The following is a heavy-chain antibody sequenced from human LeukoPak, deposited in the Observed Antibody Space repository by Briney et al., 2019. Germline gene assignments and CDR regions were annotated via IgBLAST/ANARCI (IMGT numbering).Heavy chain of an antibody. CDR3: AKDRSGSYYGRGFDY. V-gene: IGHV3-30*18. J-gene: IGHJ4*02. CDR1: GFTFNSYG. CDR2: ISYDGTNK. D-gene: IGHD1-26*01. Sequence: GGSLRLSCAASGFTFNSYGMHWVRQAPGKGLEWVAVISYDGTNKYYAASVKGRFTISRDNSKNTLYLQMNSLRAEDTAVYYCAKDRSGSYYGRGFDYWGQGTLVTVSS.